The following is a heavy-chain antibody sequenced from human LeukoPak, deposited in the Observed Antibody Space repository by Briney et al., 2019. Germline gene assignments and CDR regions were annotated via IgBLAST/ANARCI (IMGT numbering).Heavy chain of an antibody. CDR1: GFIFNNYA. CDR3: AKGGVYGDYYFDY. V-gene: IGHV3-23*01. CDR2: ISGSGGDT. D-gene: IGHD4-17*01. J-gene: IGHJ4*02. Sequence: GGFLRLSCAGSGFIFNNYAMHWVRQPPGKGLEWVSVISGSGGDTYYADSVKGRFTISGDNSKNTVYLQMNSLRAEDTALYYCAKGGVYGDYYFDYWGQGTLVTVSS.